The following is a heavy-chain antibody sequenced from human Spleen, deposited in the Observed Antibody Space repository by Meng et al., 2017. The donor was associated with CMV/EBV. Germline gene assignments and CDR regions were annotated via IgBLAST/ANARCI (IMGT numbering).Heavy chain of an antibody. Sequence: SGGSISSSSNYWGWIRQPPGKGLEWIGNIYYRGSTYYNPSLKSRVSISVDTSKNQFSLRLSSVTAADTAVYYCVTQMIAARFGAFDIWGQGTMVTVSS. D-gene: IGHD6-6*01. CDR3: VTQMIAARFGAFDI. CDR2: IYYRGST. CDR1: GGSISSSSNY. J-gene: IGHJ3*02. V-gene: IGHV4-39*01.